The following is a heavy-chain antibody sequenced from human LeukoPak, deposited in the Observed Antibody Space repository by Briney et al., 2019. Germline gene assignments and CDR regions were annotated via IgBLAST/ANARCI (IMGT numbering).Heavy chain of an antibody. CDR3: ANWGGYAPPFGY. V-gene: IGHV3-23*01. Sequence: GGSLRLSCAASGFTFSSYAMSWVRQAPGKGLEWVSAISGSGGSTYYADSVKGRFTISRDNSKNTLYLQMNSLRAEETAVYYCANWGGYAPPFGYWGQGTLVTVSS. CDR1: GFTFSSYA. CDR2: ISGSGGST. J-gene: IGHJ4*02. D-gene: IGHD5-12*01.